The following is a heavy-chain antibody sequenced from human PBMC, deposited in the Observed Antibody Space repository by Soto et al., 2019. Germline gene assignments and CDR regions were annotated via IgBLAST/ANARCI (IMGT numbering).Heavy chain of an antibody. CDR2: FDPEDRET. CDR1: GYTLTELS. CDR3: ATYTGARVRTYYYGSGSYPRPYYYGMDV. V-gene: IGHV1-24*01. J-gene: IGHJ6*02. Sequence: QVQLVQSGAEVKKPGASVMVSCKVSGYTLTELSMHWVRQAPGKGLEWIGGFDPEDRETIYAQKFQGRVTMTEDTSTDTAYMELSSLRSEDTAVYYCATYTGARVRTYYYGSGSYPRPYYYGMDVWGQGTTVTVSS. D-gene: IGHD3-10*01.